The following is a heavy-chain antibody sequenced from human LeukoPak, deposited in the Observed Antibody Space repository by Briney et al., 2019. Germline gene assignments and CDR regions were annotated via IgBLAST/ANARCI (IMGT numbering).Heavy chain of an antibody. CDR3: ARWKLCGGDCSRAEYFQH. CDR2: IIPILGIA. J-gene: IGHJ1*01. D-gene: IGHD2-21*02. CDR1: GGTFSSYA. Sequence: ASVKVSCKASGGTFSSYAISWVRQAPGQGLEWMGRIIPILGIANYAQKFQGRVTITADKSTSTAYMELSSLRSEDTAVYYCARWKLCGGDCSRAEYFQHWGQGTLVTVSS. V-gene: IGHV1-69*04.